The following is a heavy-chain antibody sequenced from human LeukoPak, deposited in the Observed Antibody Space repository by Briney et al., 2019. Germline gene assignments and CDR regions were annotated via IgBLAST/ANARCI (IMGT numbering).Heavy chain of an antibody. D-gene: IGHD2-2*01. CDR3: AREKYCSSTSCYAPGGTAWFDP. CDR2: IYTSGST. Sequence: SETLSLTCTVSGGSISSGSYYWSWIRQPTGKGLEWIGRIYTSGSTNYNPSLKGRVTISVDTSKNQFSLKLSSVTAADTAVYYCAREKYCSSTSCYAPGGTAWFDPWGQGTLVTVSS. J-gene: IGHJ5*02. V-gene: IGHV4-61*02. CDR1: GGSISSGSYY.